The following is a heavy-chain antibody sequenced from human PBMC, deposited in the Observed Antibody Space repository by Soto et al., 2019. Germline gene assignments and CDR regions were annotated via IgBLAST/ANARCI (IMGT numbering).Heavy chain of an antibody. J-gene: IGHJ6*02. Sequence: ASVKVSCKASGYTFTSYYMHWVRQAPGQGLEWMGIINPSGGSTSYAQKFQGRVTMTRDTSTSTVYMELSSLRSEDTAVYYCARGGETTIFGVVISTYYYYYGMDVWGQGTTVTVSS. CDR2: INPSGGST. D-gene: IGHD3-3*01. CDR3: ARGGETTIFGVVISTYYYYYGMDV. V-gene: IGHV1-46*01. CDR1: GYTFTSYY.